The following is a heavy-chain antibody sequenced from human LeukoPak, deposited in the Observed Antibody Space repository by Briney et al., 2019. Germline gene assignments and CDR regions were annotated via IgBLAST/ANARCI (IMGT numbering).Heavy chain of an antibody. CDR2: ISYDGSNK. Sequence: GRSLRLSCAASGFTFSSYTMYWVRQAPGKGLEWVAIISYDGSNKSYADSVKGRFTISRDNSKNTLFLQMNSLRAEDTAVYYCARYCSSTSCWGSIDYWGQGTLVTVSS. D-gene: IGHD2-2*01. CDR3: ARYCSSTSCWGSIDY. CDR1: GFTFSSYT. V-gene: IGHV3-30-3*01. J-gene: IGHJ4*02.